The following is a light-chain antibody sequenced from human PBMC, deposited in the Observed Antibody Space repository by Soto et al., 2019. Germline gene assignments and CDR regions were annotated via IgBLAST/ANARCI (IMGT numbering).Light chain of an antibody. V-gene: IGKV3-20*01. CDR2: GTS. J-gene: IGKJ5*01. CDR1: QSVSSSY. CDR3: QQYGTSPPIT. Sequence: EIVLTQSPGTLSLSPGEGATLSCRASQSVSSSYLAWYQHKPGQAPRLLIYGTSSRASGIPDRFSGSGSGTDFSLSISRLETEDFAVYYCQQYGTSPPITVGQGTRLESK.